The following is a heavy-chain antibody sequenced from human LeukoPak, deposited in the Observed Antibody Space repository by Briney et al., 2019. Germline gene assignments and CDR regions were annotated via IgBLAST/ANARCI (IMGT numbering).Heavy chain of an antibody. CDR1: GYSISSGYY. J-gene: IGHJ4*02. Sequence: SETLSLTCTVSGYSISSGYYWGWIRQPPGKGLEWIGSIYHSGSTNYNPSLKSRVTMSVDTSKNQFSLKLSSVTAADTAVYYCARGGCSSTSCYFDYWGQGTLVTVSS. D-gene: IGHD2-2*01. CDR3: ARGGCSSTSCYFDY. V-gene: IGHV4-38-2*02. CDR2: IYHSGST.